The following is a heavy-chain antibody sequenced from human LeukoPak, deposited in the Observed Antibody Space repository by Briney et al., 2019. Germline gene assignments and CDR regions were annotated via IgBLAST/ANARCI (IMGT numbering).Heavy chain of an antibody. CDR1: GGSISSSSYY. CDR3: ARPTVRYTMRDAFDI. V-gene: IGHV4-39*07. D-gene: IGHD3-22*01. J-gene: IGHJ3*02. Sequence: SETLSLTCTVSGGSISSSSYYWGWIRQPPGKGLEWIGSIYYSGSTYYNPSLKSRVTISVDTSKNQFSLKLSSVTAADTAVYYCARPTVRYTMRDAFDIWGQGTMVTVSS. CDR2: IYYSGST.